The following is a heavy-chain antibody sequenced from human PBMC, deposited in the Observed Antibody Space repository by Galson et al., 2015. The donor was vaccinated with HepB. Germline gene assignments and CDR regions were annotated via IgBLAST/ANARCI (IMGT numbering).Heavy chain of an antibody. J-gene: IGHJ4*02. Sequence: SLRLSCAASGFTFSDYYMSWIRQAPGKGLEWVSYISSSSSYTNYADSVKGRFTISRDNAKNSLYLQMNSLRAEDTAVYYCARARYYYGSGSPWFLYFDYWGQGTLVTVSS. CDR3: ARARYYYGSGSPWFLYFDY. CDR1: GFTFSDYY. V-gene: IGHV3-11*05. D-gene: IGHD3-10*01. CDR2: ISSSSSYT.